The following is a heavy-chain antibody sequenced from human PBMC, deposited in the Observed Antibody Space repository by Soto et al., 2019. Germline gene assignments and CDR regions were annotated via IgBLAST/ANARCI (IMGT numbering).Heavy chain of an antibody. V-gene: IGHV4-39*01. D-gene: IGHD3-22*01. J-gene: IGHJ3*02. CDR2: VFHSGST. Sequence: QLQLQESGPGLVKPSETLSLTCNVFGGSFSSSGYWRGWIRHPPGKGLEWIGSVFHSGSTQYNPSLRSRLSITTDTSKNQFTLRLTSVTAADTAVYSFASHADSGDRDLAFHIWGQGAMVTVSS. CDR3: ASHADSGDRDLAFHI. CDR1: GGSFSSSGYW.